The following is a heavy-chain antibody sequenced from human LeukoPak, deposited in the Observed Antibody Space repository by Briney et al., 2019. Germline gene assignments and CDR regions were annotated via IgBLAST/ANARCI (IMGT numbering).Heavy chain of an antibody. Sequence: SETLSLTCAVYGGSFSGYYWSWIRQPPGKGLEWIGEINHRGSTNYNPSFKSRVTISVDTSKNQFSLKLSSVTAADTAVYYCARGDCSGGSCYSRSRTYGMDVWGKGTTVTVSS. CDR1: GGSFSGYY. J-gene: IGHJ6*04. V-gene: IGHV4-34*01. CDR3: ARGDCSGGSCYSRSRTYGMDV. CDR2: INHRGST. D-gene: IGHD2-15*01.